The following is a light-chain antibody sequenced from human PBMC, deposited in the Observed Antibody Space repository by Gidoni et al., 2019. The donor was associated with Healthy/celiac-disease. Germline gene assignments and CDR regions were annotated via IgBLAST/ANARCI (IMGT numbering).Light chain of an antibody. CDR1: SSDVGGYNY. J-gene: IGLJ2*01. CDR3: SSYTSSSTLVV. Sequence: QSALTQPASVSASPGHSITISCTGTSSDVGGYNYVSWYQQHPGKAPKLMIYEVSNRPSGVSNRFSGSKSGNTASLTISGLQAEDEADYYCSSYTSSSTLVVFGGGTKLTVL. CDR2: EVS. V-gene: IGLV2-14*01.